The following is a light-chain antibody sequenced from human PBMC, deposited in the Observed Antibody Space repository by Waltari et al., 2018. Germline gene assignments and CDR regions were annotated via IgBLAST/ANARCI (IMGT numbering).Light chain of an antibody. CDR2: AAS. Sequence: DIQMTQSQSSLSAPVGARVTITCRASQSISSYLNWYQQKPGKAPKLLIYAASSLQSGVPSRFSGSGSGTDFTLTISSLQPEDFATYYCQQSYSTPLPFGQGTKVEIK. CDR1: QSISSY. J-gene: IGKJ1*01. CDR3: QQSYSTPLP. V-gene: IGKV1-39*01.